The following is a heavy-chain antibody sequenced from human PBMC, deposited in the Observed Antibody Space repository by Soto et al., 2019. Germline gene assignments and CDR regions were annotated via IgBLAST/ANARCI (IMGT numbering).Heavy chain of an antibody. D-gene: IGHD1-26*01. CDR1: GGSIYTGGFY. V-gene: IGHV4-31*03. CDR3: ATSLVTSRTRVDY. CDR2: IYYTGST. Sequence: QVQLQESGPGLVKPSQTLSLTCTVSGGSIYTGGFYWSWIRQLPGKGLEWLGYIYYTGSTQYTPSLKSRLTISTDTSDTQFSLRLTSVTAADTAVYYCATSLVTSRTRVDYWGQGTLVTVSS. J-gene: IGHJ4*02.